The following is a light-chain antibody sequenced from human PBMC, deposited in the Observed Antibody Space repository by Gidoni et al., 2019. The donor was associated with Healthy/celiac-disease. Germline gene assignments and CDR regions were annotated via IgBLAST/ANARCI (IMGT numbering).Light chain of an antibody. V-gene: IGKV3-11*01. CDR2: DAS. J-gene: IGKJ1*01. CDR1: QSVSSY. CDR3: QQRSNWPPGGT. Sequence: EIVLTQSPATLSLSPGERATLSCRASQSVSSYLAWYQQKPGQAPRLLIYDASNRATGIPARFSGSGSGTDFTLTISSLEPEDFAVYYCQQRSNWPPGGTFXQXTKVXIK.